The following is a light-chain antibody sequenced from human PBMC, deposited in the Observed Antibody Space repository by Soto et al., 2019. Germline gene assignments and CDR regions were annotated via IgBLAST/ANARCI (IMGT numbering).Light chain of an antibody. CDR1: SSDVGNYNY. Sequence: QSALTQPPSASGSPGQSVTISCTGTSSDVGNYNYVSWYRQHPGKAPKLVIYEFNKRPSGVPDRFSGSKSDNTASLTVSGLQAEDEDDYFCSAYAGSNDFVVFGGGTKLTVL. V-gene: IGLV2-8*01. CDR3: SAYAGSNDFVV. J-gene: IGLJ2*01. CDR2: EFN.